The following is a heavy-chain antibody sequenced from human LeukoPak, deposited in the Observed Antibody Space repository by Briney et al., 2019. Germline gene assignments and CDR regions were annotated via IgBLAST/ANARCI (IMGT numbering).Heavy chain of an antibody. D-gene: IGHD6-19*01. V-gene: IGHV4-59*12. Sequence: SETLSLTCTVSGGSMTSYYWSWSRQPPGKGLEWIGYIYNSGSTNYNPSLKSRVTISVGKSKNQFSLKLSSVTAADTAVYYCARDAVTAVAGTGDYYYGMDVWGQGTTVTVSS. CDR2: IYNSGST. J-gene: IGHJ6*02. CDR3: ARDAVTAVAGTGDYYYGMDV. CDR1: GGSMTSYY.